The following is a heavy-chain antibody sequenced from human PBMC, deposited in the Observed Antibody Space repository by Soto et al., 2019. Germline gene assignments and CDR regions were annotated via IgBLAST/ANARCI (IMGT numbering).Heavy chain of an antibody. V-gene: IGHV3-30*18. CDR1: GFTFSNYG. CDR3: SKGGSKAGMDV. CDR2: ISYDVNNK. Sequence: GGSLRLSCAVSGFTFSNYGMHWVRQAPGEGLEWVALISYDVNNKYYADSVKGRFTISRDNSKNTLFLQMNGLRAEDTAVYYCSKGGSKAGMDVWGQGTTVTVS. D-gene: IGHD1-26*01. J-gene: IGHJ6*02.